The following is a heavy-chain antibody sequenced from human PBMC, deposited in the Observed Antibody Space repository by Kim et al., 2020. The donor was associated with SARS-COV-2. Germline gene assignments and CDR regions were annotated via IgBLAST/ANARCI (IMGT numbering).Heavy chain of an antibody. V-gene: IGHV3-30*18. CDR2: ISYDGSNK. Sequence: GGSLRLSCAASGFTFSSYGMHWVRQAPGKGLEWVAVISYDGSNKYYADSVKGRFTISRDNSKNTLYLQMNSLRAEDTAVYYCAKELAAAGTPEYYYYGM. CDR3: AKELAAAGTPEYYYYGM. D-gene: IGHD6-13*01. J-gene: IGHJ6*01. CDR1: GFTFSSYG.